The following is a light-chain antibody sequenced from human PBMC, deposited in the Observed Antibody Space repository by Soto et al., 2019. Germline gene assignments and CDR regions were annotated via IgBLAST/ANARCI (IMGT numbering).Light chain of an antibody. V-gene: IGLV2-14*01. CDR1: SSDVGGYNY. Sequence: QSVLTQPASVSGSPGQSITISCTGTSSDVGGYNYVSWYQQHPGKAPKLMIYEVSNRPSAVSNRFSGSKSGNTASLTISGLQAEDEADYYCSSYTSSSTRVFGGGTKVTVL. J-gene: IGLJ3*02. CDR2: EVS. CDR3: SSYTSSSTRV.